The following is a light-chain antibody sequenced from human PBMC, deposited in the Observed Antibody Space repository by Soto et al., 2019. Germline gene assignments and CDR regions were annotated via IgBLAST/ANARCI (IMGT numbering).Light chain of an antibody. J-gene: IGKJ1*01. CDR2: AVS. V-gene: IGKV3-20*01. CDR3: QQYGISPT. CDR1: QSVSSNY. Sequence: DIVLTQSPGSLSLSPGERATLSCRSSQSVSSNYLAWYQQKPDQAPRLVIYAVSSSATGIPDRFSGSGSGTEFTLTISRLEPDDSAVYYCQQYGISPTFGQGTKVEIK.